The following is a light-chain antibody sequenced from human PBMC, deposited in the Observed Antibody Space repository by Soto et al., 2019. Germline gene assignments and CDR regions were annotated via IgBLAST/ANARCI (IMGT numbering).Light chain of an antibody. Sequence: EIVLTQSPGTLSLSPGERATLSCRASQSVDSSFLAWYQHKPGQSPRLLLYATSSRGAGIPDRFSASGSGTDFTLTISRLDPEASALYYCHQYGRLPRTFGQGTQVEVK. J-gene: IGKJ1*01. CDR3: HQYGRLPRT. CDR1: QSVDSSF. V-gene: IGKV3-20*01. CDR2: ATS.